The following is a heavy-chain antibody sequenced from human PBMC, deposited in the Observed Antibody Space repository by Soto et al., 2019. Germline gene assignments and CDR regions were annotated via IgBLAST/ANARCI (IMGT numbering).Heavy chain of an antibody. CDR2: INAGNGNT. Sequence: GASVKVSCKASGYTFTSYAMHWVRQAPRQRLEWMGWINAGNGNTKYSQKFQGRVTITRDTSASTAYMELSSLRSEDTAVYYCARDQTIKNSSSLGYWGQGTLVTVSS. D-gene: IGHD6-13*01. CDR3: ARDQTIKNSSSLGY. V-gene: IGHV1-3*01. CDR1: GYTFTSYA. J-gene: IGHJ4*02.